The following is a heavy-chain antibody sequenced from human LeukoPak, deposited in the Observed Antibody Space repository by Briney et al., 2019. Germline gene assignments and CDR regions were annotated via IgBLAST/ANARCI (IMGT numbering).Heavy chain of an antibody. CDR2: IYPGDSDT. CDR3: ARGPGKYQLLLGWFDP. V-gene: IGHV5-51*01. Sequence: GESLKISCKGSGYSFTSYWIGWVRQMPGKGLEWMGIIYPGDSDTRYSPSFQGQVTISADKSISTTYLQWSSLKASDTAMYYCARGPGKYQLLLGWFDPWGQGTLVTVFS. D-gene: IGHD2-2*01. CDR1: GYSFTSYW. J-gene: IGHJ5*02.